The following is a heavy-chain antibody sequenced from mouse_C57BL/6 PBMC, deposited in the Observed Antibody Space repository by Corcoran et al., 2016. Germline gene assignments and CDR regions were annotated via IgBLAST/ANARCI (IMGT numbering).Heavy chain of an antibody. J-gene: IGHJ2*01. V-gene: IGHV1-26*01. D-gene: IGHD3-2*02. Sequence: EVQLQQSGPELVKPGASVKISCKASGYTFTDYYMNWVKQSHGKSLEWIGDINPNNGGTSYNQKFKGKATLTVDKSSNTAYMELRSLTSEDSAVYYCARQLSPYYFDYWGQGTTLTVSS. CDR2: INPNNGGT. CDR1: GYTFTDYY. CDR3: ARQLSPYYFDY.